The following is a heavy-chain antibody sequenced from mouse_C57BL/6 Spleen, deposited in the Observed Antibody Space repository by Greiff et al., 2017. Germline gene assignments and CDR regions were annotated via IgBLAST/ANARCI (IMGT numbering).Heavy chain of an antibody. CDR3: ARSGYDYDGGFDY. V-gene: IGHV1-59*01. D-gene: IGHD2-4*01. Sequence: QVQLKQSGAELVRPGTSVTLSCKASGYTFPSYWLHWVKRKPGQGLVWIGVIDPSDSYTNYNQKFKGSTTLTVDTSSNPAYMQLSSLTSEDSAAYYCARSGYDYDGGFDYWGQGTLVTVSA. CDR1: GYTFPSYW. CDR2: IDPSDSYT. J-gene: IGHJ3*01.